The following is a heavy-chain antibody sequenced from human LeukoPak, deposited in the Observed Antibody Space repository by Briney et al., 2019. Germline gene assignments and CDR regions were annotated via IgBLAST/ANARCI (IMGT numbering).Heavy chain of an antibody. V-gene: IGHV3-53*05. J-gene: IGHJ4*02. CDR3: ARSGGRGIRYFDWLYRYYFDY. CDR1: GFTFSSNY. Sequence: GGSLRLSCAASGFTFSSNYMSWVRQAPGKGLEWVSVIYSGGSTYYADSVKGRFTISRDNSKNTLYLQMSSLRSEDTAVYYCARSGGRGIRYFDWLYRYYFDYWGQGTLVTVSS. D-gene: IGHD3-9*01. CDR2: IYSGGST.